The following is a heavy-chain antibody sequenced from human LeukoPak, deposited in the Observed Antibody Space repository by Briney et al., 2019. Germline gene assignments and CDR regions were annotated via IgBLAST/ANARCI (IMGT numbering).Heavy chain of an antibody. CDR1: GGSFSGYY. Sequence: PSETLSLTCAVYGGSFSGYYWSWIRQPPGKGLEWIGEINHSGSTNYNPSLNSRVTISVDTSKNQFSLKLSSVTAADTAVYYCARGWDIVVVPAALFDYWGQGTLVTVSS. CDR3: ARGWDIVVVPAALFDY. V-gene: IGHV4-34*01. J-gene: IGHJ4*02. D-gene: IGHD2-2*01. CDR2: INHSGST.